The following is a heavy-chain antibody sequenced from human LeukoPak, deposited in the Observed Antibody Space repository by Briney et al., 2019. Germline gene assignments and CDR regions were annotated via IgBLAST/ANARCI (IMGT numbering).Heavy chain of an antibody. CDR2: ISSSGSTI. CDR1: GFTFSDYY. CDR3: AKKKGYIVVVVAATPFDY. J-gene: IGHJ4*02. Sequence: GGSLRLSCAASGFTFSDYYMSWIRQAPGKGLEWVSYISSSGSTIYYADSVKGRFTISRDNAKNSLYLQMNSLRAEDTAVYYCAKKKGYIVVVVAATPFDYWGQGTLVTVSS. D-gene: IGHD2-15*01. V-gene: IGHV3-11*01.